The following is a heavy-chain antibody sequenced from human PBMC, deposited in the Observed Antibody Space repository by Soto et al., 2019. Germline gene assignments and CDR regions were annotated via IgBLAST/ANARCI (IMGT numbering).Heavy chain of an antibody. J-gene: IGHJ4*02. V-gene: IGHV3-48*01. CDR1: GFTFGSYG. D-gene: IGHD3-22*01. Sequence: GGSLSLSCAAAGFTFGSYGMNWVRPAHGKGLEWVSFITSSSSTIYYADSVKGRFTISKDNAKNLLYLQMNSLRAEDTAVYYCASGTYYYDSSGFMEFDYWGQGTLVTVSS. CDR2: ITSSSSTI. CDR3: ASGTYYYDSSGFMEFDY.